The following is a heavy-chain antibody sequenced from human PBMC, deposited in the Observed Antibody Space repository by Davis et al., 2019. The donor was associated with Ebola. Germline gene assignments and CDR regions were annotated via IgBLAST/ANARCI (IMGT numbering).Heavy chain of an antibody. J-gene: IGHJ4*02. CDR3: ARSGAVMATREYDFDY. V-gene: IGHV3-11*01. CDR2: ISSSGSTI. Sequence: PGGSLRLSCAASGFTFSAYYMSWIRQAPGKGLEWVSYISSSGSTIYYADSVKGRFTISRDNAKNSLYLQMNSLRAEDTAVYYCARSGAVMATREYDFDYWGQGTLVTVSS. CDR1: GFTFSAYY. D-gene: IGHD5-12*01.